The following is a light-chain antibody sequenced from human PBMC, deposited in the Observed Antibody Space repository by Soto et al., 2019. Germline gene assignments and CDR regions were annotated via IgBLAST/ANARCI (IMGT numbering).Light chain of an antibody. CDR3: NSYTTSRILGV. Sequence: QSALTQPASVSGSPRQSITISCTGTSSDVGAYNYVSWYQQYPGKAPKLIIYEVSNRPSGVSNRFSGSKSGNTASLTISGLQAEDEADYYCNSYTTSRILGVFGGGTKVTVL. J-gene: IGLJ2*01. CDR1: SSDVGAYNY. CDR2: EVS. V-gene: IGLV2-14*01.